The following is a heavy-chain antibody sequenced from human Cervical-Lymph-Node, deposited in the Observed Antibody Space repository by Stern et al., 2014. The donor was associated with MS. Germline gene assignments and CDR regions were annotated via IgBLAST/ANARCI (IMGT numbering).Heavy chain of an antibody. CDR2: IYGDDDD. CDR1: GFSLNTRGVG. Sequence: QVTLRESGPTLVKPTQTLTLTCTLSGFSLNTRGVGVGWIRQPPGKALEWLALIYGDDDDRYSPSLKTRLTITKDSSKNQVVLTMTNMDPVDTATYYCVHRGAAAGNFDYWGQGTLVTVSS. J-gene: IGHJ4*02. CDR3: VHRGAAAGNFDY. D-gene: IGHD6-13*01. V-gene: IGHV2-5*02.